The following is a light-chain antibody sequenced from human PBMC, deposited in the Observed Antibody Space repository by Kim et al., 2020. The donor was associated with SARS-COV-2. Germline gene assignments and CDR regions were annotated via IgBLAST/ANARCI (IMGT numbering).Light chain of an antibody. Sequence: SYELTQPPSVSVSPGQTASITCSGDKLGDKYACWYQQKPGQYPVLVIYQDSKRPSGIPERFSGSNSGNTATLTISGTQAMDEADYYCQAWDSRIWVFGGG. V-gene: IGLV3-1*01. CDR3: QAWDSRIWV. CDR2: QDS. CDR1: KLGDKY. J-gene: IGLJ3*02.